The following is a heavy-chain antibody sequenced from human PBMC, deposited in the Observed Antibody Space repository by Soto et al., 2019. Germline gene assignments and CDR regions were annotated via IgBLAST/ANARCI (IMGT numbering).Heavy chain of an antibody. CDR1: GFTFSHYG. V-gene: IGHV3-33*01. D-gene: IGHD6-19*01. J-gene: IGHJ4*02. Sequence: QVPLVESGGGVVQAGRSLRLSCAASGFTFSHYGMHWVRQAPGKGLEWVALIWHDGSKKYYGDSVEGRFTISRDNSKSIVFLEMNSLRVEDTAVYFCARWGLRSGWNEQVVDYWGQGTLVSVSS. CDR3: ARWGLRSGWNEQVVDY. CDR2: IWHDGSKK.